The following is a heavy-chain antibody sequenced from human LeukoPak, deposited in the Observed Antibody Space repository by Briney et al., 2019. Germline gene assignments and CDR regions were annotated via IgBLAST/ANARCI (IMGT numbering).Heavy chain of an antibody. CDR3: AKGRVCASCYSGSQNNWFDP. CDR1: GFAFSSYA. V-gene: IGHV3-23*01. Sequence: PGGSLRLSCAASGFAFSSYAMSWVRQAPGKGREWVSAISGSGGSTYYAGSVKGGFTISRDNSKNTLYLQMNSLRAEDTAVYYCAKGRVCASCYSGSQNNWFDPWGQGTLVTVSS. CDR2: ISGSGGST. D-gene: IGHD2-2*01. J-gene: IGHJ5*02.